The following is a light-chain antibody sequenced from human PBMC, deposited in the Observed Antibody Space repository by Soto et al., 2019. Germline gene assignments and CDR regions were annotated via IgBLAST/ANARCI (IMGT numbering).Light chain of an antibody. V-gene: IGKV1-17*01. CDR1: QAIRND. J-gene: IGKJ2*01. CDR2: AAS. Sequence: DIQMTQSPSSLSASVGDTVTITCRASQAIRNDLGWYQQKPGEAPKRLIYAASYLQDGVPSRFSSSGSGTEFTFTISSPQPEDFGSYYCLQHHSSPYTFGQGTKMEI. CDR3: LQHHSSPYT.